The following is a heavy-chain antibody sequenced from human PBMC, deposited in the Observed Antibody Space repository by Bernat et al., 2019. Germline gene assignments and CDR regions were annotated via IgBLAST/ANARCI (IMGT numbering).Heavy chain of an antibody. CDR2: IIPIFGTA. CDR1: GGTFSSYA. V-gene: IGHV1-69*01. Sequence: QVQLVQSGAEVKKPGSSVKVSCKASGGTFSSYAISWVRQAPGQGLEWMGGIIPIFGTANYAQKFQGRVPITADESPSTAYMELSSLRSEDTAVYYCAMTLVVVVAATPGGAFDIWGQGTMVTVSS. CDR3: AMTLVVVVAATPGGAFDI. J-gene: IGHJ3*02. D-gene: IGHD2-15*01.